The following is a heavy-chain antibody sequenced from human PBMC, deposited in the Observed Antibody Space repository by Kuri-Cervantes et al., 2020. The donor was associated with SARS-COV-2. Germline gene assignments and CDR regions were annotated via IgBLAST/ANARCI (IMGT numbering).Heavy chain of an antibody. J-gene: IGHJ3*02. V-gene: IGHV1-8*02. D-gene: IGHD3-22*01. Sequence: ASVKVSCKASGYIFTDYDFNWLRQASGQGLEWLGWMNPHSENTGYAQKFQGRVTMTRDTSISTAYMELSRLRSDDTAVYYCVRFRYYDSSRNASDIWGQGTLVTVSS. CDR2: MNPHSENT. CDR3: VRFRYYDSSRNASDI. CDR1: GYIFTDYD.